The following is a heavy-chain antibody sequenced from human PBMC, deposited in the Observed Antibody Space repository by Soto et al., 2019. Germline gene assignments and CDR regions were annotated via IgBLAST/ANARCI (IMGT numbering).Heavy chain of an antibody. CDR2: IIPIFGTA. Sequence: ASVKVSCKASGGTFSSYAISWVRQAPGQGLEWMGGIIPIFGTANYAQKFQGRVTITADESTSTAYMELSSLRSEDTAVYYCARNPLRSPFRVTYGMDVWGQGTTVTVSS. D-gene: IGHD4-17*01. J-gene: IGHJ6*02. CDR3: ARNPLRSPFRVTYGMDV. CDR1: GGTFSSYA. V-gene: IGHV1-69*13.